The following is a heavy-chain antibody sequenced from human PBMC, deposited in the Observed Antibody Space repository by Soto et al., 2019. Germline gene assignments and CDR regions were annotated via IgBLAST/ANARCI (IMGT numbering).Heavy chain of an antibody. CDR1: GFTFSTYS. J-gene: IGHJ2*01. D-gene: IGHD1-26*01. CDR2: ISYDGSNK. Sequence: QVQLVESGGGVVQPGRSLRLSCAASGFTFSTYSMHWVRQAPGKGLEWVAVISYDGSNKYYADSVKGRFTISRDNSKNTLDLQMNSLRVEDTAVYYCAKGHRDDLVGATTGGWYFDLWGRGTLVTVSS. CDR3: AKGHRDDLVGATTGGWYFDL. V-gene: IGHV3-30*18.